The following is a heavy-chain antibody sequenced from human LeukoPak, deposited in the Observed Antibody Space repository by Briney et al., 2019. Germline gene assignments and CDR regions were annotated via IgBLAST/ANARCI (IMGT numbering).Heavy chain of an antibody. D-gene: IGHD6-19*01. Sequence: GGSLRLSCAASGFTVSNNYMSWVRQAPGKGLEWVSLIFSDGSTYYADSVKGRFTISRDNSKNTLNLQMNSLRAEDTAVYYCARDGYSSGPGADWGQGTLVTVSS. CDR1: GFTVSNNY. CDR3: ARDGYSSGPGAD. CDR2: IFSDGST. V-gene: IGHV3-53*01. J-gene: IGHJ4*02.